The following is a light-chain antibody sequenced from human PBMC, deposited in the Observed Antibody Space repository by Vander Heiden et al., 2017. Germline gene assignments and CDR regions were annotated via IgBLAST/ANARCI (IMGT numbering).Light chain of an antibody. CDR2: LGS. V-gene: IGKV2-28*01. Sequence: DIVMTQSPLSLPVTPGEPASISCRSSQSLLHSNGYNYLDWYLQKPGQSPQLLIYLGSNRVSGVPDRFSGSGSGTDFTLKIIRVEAEDVGVYYCRQALQTSWTFGQGTKVEIK. CDR1: QSLLHSNGYNY. CDR3: RQALQTSWT. J-gene: IGKJ1*01.